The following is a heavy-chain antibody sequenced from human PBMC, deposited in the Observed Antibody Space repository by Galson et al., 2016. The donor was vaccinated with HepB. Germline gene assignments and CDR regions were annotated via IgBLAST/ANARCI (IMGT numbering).Heavy chain of an antibody. CDR3: TKEGLKSYAQL. CDR2: ISGSGDRT. D-gene: IGHD1-26*01. CDR1: GFTFSSYS. Sequence: SLRLSCAASGFTFSSYSMSWVRQAPGKGLEWVSAISGSGDRTYYPDSVKGRFTISRDNSKNTLYLQMSSLRSEDTAVYYCTKEGLKSYAQLWGQGTLVTVSS. J-gene: IGHJ4*02. V-gene: IGHV3-23*01.